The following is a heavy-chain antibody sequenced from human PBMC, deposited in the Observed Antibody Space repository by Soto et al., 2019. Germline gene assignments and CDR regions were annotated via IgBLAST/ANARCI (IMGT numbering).Heavy chain of an antibody. CDR1: GYTFTSYA. D-gene: IGHD2-21*01. CDR2: INAGNGNT. Sequence: QVQVVQSGAEEKKPGASVKVSCKASGYTFTSYAMHWVRQAPGQRLEWMGWINAGNGNTKYSPKFQVRVPLTSDTPASTPYMELSSLRSEDTSLYYLAIGGDPIHYWGQGTLVTVSS. V-gene: IGHV1-3*05. J-gene: IGHJ4*02. CDR3: AIGGDPIHY.